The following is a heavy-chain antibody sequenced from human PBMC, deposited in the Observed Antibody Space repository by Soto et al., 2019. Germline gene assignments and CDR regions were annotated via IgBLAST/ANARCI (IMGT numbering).Heavy chain of an antibody. CDR2: IYYSGST. J-gene: IGHJ4*02. D-gene: IGHD1-20*01. Sequence: SETLSLTCTVSGGSISIGGYYWSWIRQHPGKGLEWIGYIYYSGSTYYNPSLKSRVTISVDTSKNQFSLKLSSVTAADTAVYYCARDGITGRGYFDYWGQGTLVTVSS. CDR1: GGSISIGGYY. CDR3: ARDGITGRGYFDY. V-gene: IGHV4-31*03.